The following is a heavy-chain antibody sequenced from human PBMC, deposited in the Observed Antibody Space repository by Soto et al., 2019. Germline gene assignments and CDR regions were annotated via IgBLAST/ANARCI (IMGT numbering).Heavy chain of an antibody. J-gene: IGHJ4*02. V-gene: IGHV1-2*04. D-gene: IGHD3-3*01. Sequence: GASVKVSCKASGYTFTGYYMHWVRQAPGQGLEWMGWINPNSGGTNYAQKFQGWVTMTRDTSISTAYMELSRLRSDDTAVYYCARDFVRSALGPYYDFWSRLAFDYWGQGTLVTVSS. CDR2: INPNSGGT. CDR1: GYTFTGYY. CDR3: ARDFVRSALGPYYDFWSRLAFDY.